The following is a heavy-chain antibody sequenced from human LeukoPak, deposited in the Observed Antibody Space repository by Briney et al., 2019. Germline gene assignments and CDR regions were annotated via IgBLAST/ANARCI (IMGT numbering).Heavy chain of an antibody. CDR2: ISSSGSTI. CDR1: GFTFSSYE. J-gene: IGHJ4*02. Sequence: GGSLRLSCAASGFTFSSYEMNWVRQAPGKRLEWVSYISSSGSTIYYADSVKGRFTISRDNAKNSLYLQMNSLRAEDTAVYYCARGEGWASRVYWGQGTLVTVSS. CDR3: ARGEGWASRVY. D-gene: IGHD3-16*01. V-gene: IGHV3-48*03.